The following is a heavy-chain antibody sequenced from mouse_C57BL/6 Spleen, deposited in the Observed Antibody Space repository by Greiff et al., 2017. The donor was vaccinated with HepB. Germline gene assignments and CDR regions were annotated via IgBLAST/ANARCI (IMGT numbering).Heavy chain of an antibody. CDR3: ASTVVSHWYFDV. Sequence: LVKPGASVKISCKASGYTFTDYYMNWVKQSHGKSLEWIGDINPNNGGTSYNQKFKGKATLTVDKSSSTAYMELRSLTSEDSAVYYCASTVVSHWYFDVWGTGTTVTVSS. J-gene: IGHJ1*03. CDR1: GYTFTDYY. V-gene: IGHV1-26*01. D-gene: IGHD1-1*01. CDR2: INPNNGGT.